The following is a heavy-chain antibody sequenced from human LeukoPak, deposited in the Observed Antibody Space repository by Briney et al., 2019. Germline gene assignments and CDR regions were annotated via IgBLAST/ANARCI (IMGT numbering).Heavy chain of an antibody. J-gene: IGHJ4*02. CDR2: IKEDGSEK. Sequence: QAGGSLRLSCAASGFTFSRYWMTWVRQAPGTGLELVANIKEDGSEKYYVDSVKGRFTISRDNAKISLYLQMNSLRAEDTAVYYCAKDGHHYYGSGSYSYFDYWGQGTLVTVSS. CDR1: GFTFSRYW. V-gene: IGHV3-7*01. D-gene: IGHD3-10*01. CDR3: AKDGHHYYGSGSYSYFDY.